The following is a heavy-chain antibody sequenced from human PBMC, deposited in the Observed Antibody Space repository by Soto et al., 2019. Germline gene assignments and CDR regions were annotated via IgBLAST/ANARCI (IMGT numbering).Heavy chain of an antibody. Sequence: GGSLRLSCAASGFTVSSNYMSWVRQAPGKGLEWVSVIYSGGSTYYAGSVKGRFTISRDNSKNTLYLQMNSLSAEDTAVYYCAGPTVTTPGGAFDIWGQGTMVTVSS. J-gene: IGHJ3*02. D-gene: IGHD4-4*01. CDR2: IYSGGST. CDR1: GFTVSSNY. V-gene: IGHV3-53*01. CDR3: AGPTVTTPGGAFDI.